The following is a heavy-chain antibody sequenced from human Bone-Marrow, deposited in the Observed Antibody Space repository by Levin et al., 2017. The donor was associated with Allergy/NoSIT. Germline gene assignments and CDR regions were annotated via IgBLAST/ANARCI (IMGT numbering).Heavy chain of an antibody. V-gene: IGHV3-23*01. Sequence: GGSLRLSCAASGFTFSSYAMNWVRRAPGKGLEWVSAISGSGGNTFYADSVKGRLTISRDNSKNTLYLQMNSLRAEDTATYFCAMLNSWGHSFHGLDVWGQGTTVTVSS. CDR2: ISGSGGNT. J-gene: IGHJ6*02. CDR3: AMLNSWGHSFHGLDV. D-gene: IGHD1-26*01. CDR1: GFTFSSYA.